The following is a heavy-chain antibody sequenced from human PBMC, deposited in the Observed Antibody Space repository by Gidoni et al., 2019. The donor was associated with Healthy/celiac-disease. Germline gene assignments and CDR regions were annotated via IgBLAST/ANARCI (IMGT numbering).Heavy chain of an antibody. D-gene: IGHD2-2*01. CDR3: ASHIVVVPAAPGGVDV. CDR1: GGSISSSSYY. Sequence: QLQLQESGPGLVKPSETLSLTCTVSGGSISSSSYYWGWIRQPPGKGLEWIGSIYYSGSTYYNPSLKSRVTTSVDTSKNQFSLKLSSVTAADTAVYYCASHIVVVPAAPGGVDVWGQGTTVTVSS. V-gene: IGHV4-39*01. CDR2: IYYSGST. J-gene: IGHJ6*02.